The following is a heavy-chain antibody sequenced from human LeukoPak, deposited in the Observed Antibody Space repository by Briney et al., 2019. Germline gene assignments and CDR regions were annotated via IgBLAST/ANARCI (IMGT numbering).Heavy chain of an antibody. CDR3: ARDPRLNWFDP. CDR1: GGSFSGYY. Sequence: SETLSLTCAVYGGSFSGYYWSWIRQPPGKGLEWIGEINHSGSTNYNPSLKSRVTISVDTSKNQFSLKLSSMTAADTAVYYCARDPRLNWFDPWGQGTLVTVSS. J-gene: IGHJ5*02. V-gene: IGHV4-34*01. CDR2: INHSGST.